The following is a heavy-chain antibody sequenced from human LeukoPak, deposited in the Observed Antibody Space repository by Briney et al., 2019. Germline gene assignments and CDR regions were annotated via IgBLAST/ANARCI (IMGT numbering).Heavy chain of an antibody. V-gene: IGHV4-34*01. CDR1: GGSFSGYY. J-gene: IGHJ4*02. CDR3: AINVLRFLEWPDY. D-gene: IGHD3-3*01. CDR2: INHSGST. Sequence: SETLSVTCAVYGGSFSGYYWSWIRQPPGKGLEWIGEINHSGSTNYNPSLKSRVTISVDTSKNQFSLKLSSVTAADTAVYYCAINVLRFLEWPDYWGQGTLVTVSS.